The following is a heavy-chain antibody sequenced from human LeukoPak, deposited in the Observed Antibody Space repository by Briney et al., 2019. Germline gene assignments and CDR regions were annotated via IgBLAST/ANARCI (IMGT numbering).Heavy chain of an antibody. V-gene: IGHV3-7*01. J-gene: IGHJ1*01. CDR3: ATYSSLNRREFQY. D-gene: IGHD3-22*01. CDR2: IKQDGSEK. Sequence: PGGSLRLSCAASGLTFSSYWMSWVRQAPGKGLEWVANIKQDGSEKYYVDSVKGRFTISRDNAKNSLYLQMNSLRAEDTAVYYCATYSSLNRREFQYWGQGTLLTVSS. CDR1: GLTFSSYW.